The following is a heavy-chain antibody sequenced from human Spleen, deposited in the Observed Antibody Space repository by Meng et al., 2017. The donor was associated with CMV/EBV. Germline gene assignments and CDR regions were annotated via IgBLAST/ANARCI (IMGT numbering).Heavy chain of an antibody. Sequence: ASVKVSCKASGYTFTSYAMHWVRQAPGQRLEWMGWSNAGNGNTKYSQEFQGRVTITADKSTSTAYMELSSLRSEDTAVYYCATETVVKPQPHYYYYGMDVWGQGTTVTVSS. D-gene: IGHD4-23*01. CDR1: GYTFTSYA. J-gene: IGHJ6*02. CDR3: ATETVVKPQPHYYYYGMDV. V-gene: IGHV1-3*02. CDR2: SNAGNGNT.